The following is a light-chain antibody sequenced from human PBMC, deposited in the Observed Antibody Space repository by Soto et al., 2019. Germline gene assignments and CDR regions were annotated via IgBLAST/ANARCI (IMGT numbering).Light chain of an antibody. J-gene: IGLJ1*01. CDR2: EVT. V-gene: IGLV2-14*01. CDR3: SSETNLKTRDWV. CDR1: SGDIGSYNR. Sequence: QSALTQPASVSGSPGQSITISCTGTSGDIGSYNRVSWYQQHPGKAPKLIIYEVTDRPSGVSNRFSGSKSGNTASLTISGLQAADEAEYYCSSETNLKTRDWVFGNGPKFTV.